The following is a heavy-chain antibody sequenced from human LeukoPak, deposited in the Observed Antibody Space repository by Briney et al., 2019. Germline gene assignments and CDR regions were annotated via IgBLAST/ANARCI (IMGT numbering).Heavy chain of an antibody. Sequence: ASVKVSCKASGYTFTRYGISWVRQAPGKGLEWMGWISAYNGNTNYAQKLQGRVTMTTDTSTSTAYMELRSLRSDDTAVYYCARDGDCSSTSCPDYWGQGTLVTVSS. V-gene: IGHV1-18*01. CDR1: GYTFTRYG. CDR3: ARDGDCSSTSCPDY. D-gene: IGHD2-2*03. CDR2: ISAYNGNT. J-gene: IGHJ4*02.